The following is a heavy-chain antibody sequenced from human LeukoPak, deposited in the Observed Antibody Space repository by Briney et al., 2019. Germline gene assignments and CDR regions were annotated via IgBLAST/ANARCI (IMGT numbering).Heavy chain of an antibody. V-gene: IGHV4-38-2*01. CDR1: GYSISSGYY. D-gene: IGHD4-23*01. CDR3: ARGRYGGSDY. Sequence: PSETLSLTCAVSGYSISSGYYWGWIRQPPGKGLEWIGEINHSGSTNYNPSLKSRVTISVDTSKNQFSLKLSSVTAADTAVYYCARGRYGGSDYWGQGTLVTVSS. CDR2: INHSGST. J-gene: IGHJ4*02.